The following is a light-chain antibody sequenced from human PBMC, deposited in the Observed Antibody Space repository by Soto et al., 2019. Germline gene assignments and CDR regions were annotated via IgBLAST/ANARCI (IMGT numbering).Light chain of an antibody. Sequence: EVVLTQSPATLSLSPGERATLSCRASENVRTFVDWYQQKPGQAPRLLIYGASNRATGIPARFRGSGSLTDFTLTISALLPNGCVVYECEHHCYWPPWTFARGT. V-gene: IGKV3-11*01. CDR1: ENVRTF. CDR2: GAS. CDR3: EHHCYWPPWT. J-gene: IGKJ1*01.